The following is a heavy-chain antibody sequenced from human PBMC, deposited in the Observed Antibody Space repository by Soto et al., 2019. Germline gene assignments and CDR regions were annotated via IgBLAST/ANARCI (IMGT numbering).Heavy chain of an antibody. CDR1: GYTFTSYY. V-gene: IGHV1-46*01. Sequence: SGKVSFKASGYTFTSYYMHWVRQAPGQGLEWMGIINPSGGSTSYAQNFQGRVTMTRDTSTSTVYMELSSLRSEDTAVYYCARDPVLRYLVPHGMDVWGQGTTVTVSS. CDR3: ARDPVLRYLVPHGMDV. CDR2: INPSGGST. D-gene: IGHD3-9*01. J-gene: IGHJ6*02.